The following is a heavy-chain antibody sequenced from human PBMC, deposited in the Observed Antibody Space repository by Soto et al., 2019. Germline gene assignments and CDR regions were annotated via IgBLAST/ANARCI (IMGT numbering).Heavy chain of an antibody. D-gene: IGHD3-10*01. CDR2: INHSGST. CDR3: ARGRGNYYGSGSYFRYYYYYYGMDV. CDR1: GGSFSGYY. Sequence: SETLSLTCAVYGGSFSGYYWSWIRQPPGKGLEWIGEINHSGSTNYNPSLKSRVTISVDTAKNQFSLKLSSVTAADTAVYYCARGRGNYYGSGSYFRYYYYYYGMDVWGQGTTVTVSS. J-gene: IGHJ6*02. V-gene: IGHV4-34*01.